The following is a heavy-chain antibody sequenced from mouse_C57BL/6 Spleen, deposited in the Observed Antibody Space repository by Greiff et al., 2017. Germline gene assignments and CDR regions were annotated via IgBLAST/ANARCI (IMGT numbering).Heavy chain of an antibody. CDR2: IDPSDSET. V-gene: IGHV1-52*01. J-gene: IGHJ2*01. CDR3: ARSSSYDGNYVDY. CDR1: GYTFTSYW. D-gene: IGHD2-1*01. Sequence: QVQLQQPGAELVRPGSSVKLSCKASGYTFTSYWMHWVKQRPIQGLEWIGNIDPSDSETHYNQKFKDKATLTVDKSSSTAYMQLSSLTSEDSAVYDCARSSSYDGNYVDYWGQGTTLTVSS.